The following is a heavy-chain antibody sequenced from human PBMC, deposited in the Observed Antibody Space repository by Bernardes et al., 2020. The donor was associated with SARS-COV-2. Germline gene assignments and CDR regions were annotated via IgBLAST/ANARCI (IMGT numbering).Heavy chain of an antibody. D-gene: IGHD3-10*01. CDR2: ISYSGSA. CDR1: GGSITPYY. V-gene: IGHV4-59*01. CDR3: ARDSTMVRGDPKGAWFDP. J-gene: IGHJ5*02. Sequence: SETLSLTCSVSGGSITPYYWSWIRQPPGKGLEWIGSISYSGSANYNPSLTSRVTISVDTPKNQFSLKINSVTAADTAVYFCARDSTMVRGDPKGAWFDPWGQGSLVTVSS.